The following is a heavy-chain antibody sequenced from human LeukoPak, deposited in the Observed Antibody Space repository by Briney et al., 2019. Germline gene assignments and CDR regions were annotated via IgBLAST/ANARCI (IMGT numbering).Heavy chain of an antibody. Sequence: SETLSLTCTVSGGSISSYYWSWIRQPPGKGLEWIGYIYYSGSTNYNPSLKSRVTISVDTSKNQFSLKLSTVTAADTAVYYSARPTRDAFDIWGKGTMVTVS. J-gene: IGHJ3*02. V-gene: IGHV4-59*01. CDR2: IYYSGST. CDR1: GGSISSYY. CDR3: ARPTRDAFDI.